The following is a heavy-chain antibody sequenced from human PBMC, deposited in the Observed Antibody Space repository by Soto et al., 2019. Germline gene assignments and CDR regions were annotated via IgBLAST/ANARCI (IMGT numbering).Heavy chain of an antibody. CDR1: GFTFNTYT. D-gene: IGHD1-26*01. J-gene: IGHJ4*02. CDR3: ASLLSGSHNF. Sequence: PGVSLRLSCAASGFTFNTYTMNWVRQAPGKGLEWVSCISSGSSTMYYADSVMGRFTTSRDNARNSLYLQMNSLRDDDTAVYYCASLLSGSHNFWGQGTLVTVSS. CDR2: ISSGSSTM. V-gene: IGHV3-48*02.